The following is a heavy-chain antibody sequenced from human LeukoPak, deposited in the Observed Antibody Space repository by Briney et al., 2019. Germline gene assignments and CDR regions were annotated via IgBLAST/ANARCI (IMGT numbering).Heavy chain of an antibody. J-gene: IGHJ4*02. CDR2: IIPIFGTA. Sequence: SVKVSCKASGGTFSSYAISWVRQAPGQGLEWMGGIIPIFGTANYAQKFQGRVTITADESTSTAYMELSSLRSEDTAVYYCARERKVGDGYNDWGQGTLVTVSS. CDR3: ARERKVGDGYND. D-gene: IGHD5-24*01. V-gene: IGHV1-69*01. CDR1: GGTFSSYA.